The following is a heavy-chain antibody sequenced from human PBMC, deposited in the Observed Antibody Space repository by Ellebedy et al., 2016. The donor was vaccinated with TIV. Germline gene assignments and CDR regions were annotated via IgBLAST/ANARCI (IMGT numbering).Heavy chain of an antibody. D-gene: IGHD3-16*01. V-gene: IGHV3-11*03. J-gene: IGHJ5*01. Sequence: DSVKGRFTISRDNAESSLYLQMNTLRAEDTAVYYCAKSNGNAGGWFDSWGQGVLVTVSS. CDR3: AKSNGNAGGWFDS.